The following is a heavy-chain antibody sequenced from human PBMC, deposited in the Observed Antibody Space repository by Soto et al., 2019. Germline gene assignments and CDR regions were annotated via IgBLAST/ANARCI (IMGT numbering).Heavy chain of an antibody. J-gene: IGHJ6*02. V-gene: IGHV1-46*01. D-gene: IGHD1-7*01. CDR3: GRDFSVETRTQLYYYYGMDV. CDR2: INASGGST. Sequence: ASLKVSCKASGYTFTSYYMHWVRQARGQGLEWMGIINASGGSTSYAQKFPGRVNMGRDTSTSTVYMEPSSLRSEDTAVYCCGRDFSVETRTQLYYYYGMDVWGQGTTVTVSS. CDR1: GYTFTSYY.